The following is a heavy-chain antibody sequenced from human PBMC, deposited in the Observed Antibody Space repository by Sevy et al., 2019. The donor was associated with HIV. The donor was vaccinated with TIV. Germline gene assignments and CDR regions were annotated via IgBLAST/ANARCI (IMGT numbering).Heavy chain of an antibody. J-gene: IGHJ4*02. CDR2: IYSGGST. V-gene: IGHV3-53*01. D-gene: IGHD2-15*01. CDR1: GFTVSSNC. CDR3: ARDNPYCSGGSCYQTFDY. Sequence: GGSLRLSCAASGFTVSSNCMSWVRQAPGKGLEWVSVIYSGGSTYYADSVKGRFTISRDNSKNTLYLQMNSLRAEDTAVYYCARDNPYCSGGSCYQTFDYWGQGPLVTVSS.